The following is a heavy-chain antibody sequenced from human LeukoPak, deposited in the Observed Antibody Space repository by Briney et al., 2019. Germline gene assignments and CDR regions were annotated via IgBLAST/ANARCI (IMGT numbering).Heavy chain of an antibody. V-gene: IGHV3-23*01. D-gene: IGHD2-2*01. Sequence: GGSLRLSCAASGSTFSSYAMSWVRQAPGKGLEWVSAISGSGGSTYYADSVKGRFTISRDNSKNTLYLQTNSLRAEDTAVYYCAKSALDPYCSSTSCYVDYWGQGTLVAVSS. CDR1: GSTFSSYA. CDR2: ISGSGGST. CDR3: AKSALDPYCSSTSCYVDY. J-gene: IGHJ4*02.